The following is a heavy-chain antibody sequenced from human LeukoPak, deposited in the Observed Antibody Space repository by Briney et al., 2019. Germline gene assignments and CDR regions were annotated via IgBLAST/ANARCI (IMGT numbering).Heavy chain of an antibody. CDR1: GHTFTGYY. J-gene: IGHJ5*02. D-gene: IGHD6-13*01. CDR3: ARGSVSSWYIPRVDWFDP. CDR2: IDPNSGNT. Sequence: GASVNVSCKASGHTFTGYYMHWVRQATGQELESMGWIDPNSGNTGYAQKFQGRVTITRNTSISTAYMELSSLRSEDTAVYYCARGSVSSWYIPRVDWFDPWGQGTLVTVSS. V-gene: IGHV1-8*03.